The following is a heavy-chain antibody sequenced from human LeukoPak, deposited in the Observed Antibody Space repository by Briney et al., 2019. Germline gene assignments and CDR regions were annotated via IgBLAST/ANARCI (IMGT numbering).Heavy chain of an antibody. CDR1: GFTFSSYA. CDR3: AKDEAWGATGAFDI. Sequence: GGSLRLSCAASGFTFSSYAMSWVRQAPGKGLEWVSAISGSGGSTFYADSVKGRFTISRDNSKNALYLRMNSLRAEDTAVYYCAKDEAWGATGAFDIWGQGTMVTVS. V-gene: IGHV3-23*01. J-gene: IGHJ3*02. CDR2: ISGSGGST. D-gene: IGHD3-16*01.